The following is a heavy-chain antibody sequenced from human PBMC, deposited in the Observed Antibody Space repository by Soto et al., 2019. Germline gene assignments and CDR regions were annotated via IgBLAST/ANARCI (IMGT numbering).Heavy chain of an antibody. Sequence: SETLSLTCTVSGGSISSYYWSWIRQPPGKGLEWIGYICYSGSTNYNPSLKSRVTISVDTSKNQFSLKLSSVTAADTAVHYCARDLGSSGYHWFDPWGQGTLVTVSS. D-gene: IGHD3-22*01. CDR1: GGSISSYY. V-gene: IGHV4-59*01. J-gene: IGHJ5*02. CDR2: ICYSGST. CDR3: ARDLGSSGYHWFDP.